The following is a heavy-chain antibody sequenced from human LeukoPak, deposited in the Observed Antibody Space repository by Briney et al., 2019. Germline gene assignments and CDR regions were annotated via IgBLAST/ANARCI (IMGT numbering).Heavy chain of an antibody. V-gene: IGHV4-31*11. CDR3: ARDMTDWWFDP. D-gene: IGHD3-9*01. J-gene: IGHJ5*02. Sequence: TLSLTCAVYGGSFSGYYWSWIRQHPGKGLERIGYIYYSGSTHYNPSLKSRVTISVDTSKNQFSLKLSSVTAADTAVYYCARDMTDWWFDPWGQGTLVTVSS. CDR2: IYYSGST. CDR1: GGSFSGYY.